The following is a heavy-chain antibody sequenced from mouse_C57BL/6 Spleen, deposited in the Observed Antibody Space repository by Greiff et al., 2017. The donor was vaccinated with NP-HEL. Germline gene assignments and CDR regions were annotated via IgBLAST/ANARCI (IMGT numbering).Heavy chain of an antibody. J-gene: IGHJ4*01. V-gene: IGHV3-6*01. CDR2: ISYDGSN. CDR3: ASDTTVVAPYAMDY. CDR1: GYSITSGYY. Sequence: VQLKESGPGLVKPSQSLSLTCSVTGYSITSGYYWNWIRQFPGNKLEWMGYISYDGSNNYNPSLKNRISITRDTSKNQFFLKLNSVTTEDTATYYCASDTTVVAPYAMDYWGQGTSVTVSS. D-gene: IGHD1-1*01.